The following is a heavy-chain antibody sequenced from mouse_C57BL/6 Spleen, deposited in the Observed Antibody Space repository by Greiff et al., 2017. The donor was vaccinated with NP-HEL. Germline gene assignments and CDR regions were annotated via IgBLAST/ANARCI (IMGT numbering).Heavy chain of an antibody. Sequence: VQLKESVAELVRPGASVKLSCTASGFNIKNTYMHWVKQRPEQGLEWIGRIDPANGNTKYAPKFQGKATITADTTSNTAYLQLSSLTSEDTAIYYCARIYYYGSSPYYFDDWGQGTTLTVSS. D-gene: IGHD1-1*01. J-gene: IGHJ2*01. CDR2: IDPANGNT. V-gene: IGHV14-3*01. CDR3: ARIYYYGSSPYYFDD. CDR1: GFNIKNTY.